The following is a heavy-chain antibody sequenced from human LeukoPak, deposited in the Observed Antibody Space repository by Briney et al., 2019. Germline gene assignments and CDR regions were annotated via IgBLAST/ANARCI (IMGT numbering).Heavy chain of an antibody. CDR2: INPNSGGT. V-gene: IGHV1-2*02. J-gene: IGHJ4*02. CDR1: GYTFTDYY. D-gene: IGHD3-10*01. Sequence: ASVKVSCKASGYTFTDYYMHWVRQAPGQGLEWMGWINPNSGGTNYAQKFQGRVTMTRDTSITTAYMELSRLRSDDTAMYYCARNHLSDLLFFDYWGQGTLVTVSS. CDR3: ARNHLSDLLFFDY.